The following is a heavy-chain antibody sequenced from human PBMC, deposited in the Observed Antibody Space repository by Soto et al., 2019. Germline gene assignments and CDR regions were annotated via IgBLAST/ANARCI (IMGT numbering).Heavy chain of an antibody. J-gene: IGHJ4*02. V-gene: IGHV4-31*03. CDR1: GGSISSGGYY. CDR2: IYYSGST. CDR3: ARAPFGSGWYYFDY. Sequence: SETLSLTCTVSGGSISSGGYYWSWIRQHPGKGLEWIGYIYYSGSTYYNPSLKSRVTISVDTSKNQFSLKLSSVTAADTAVYYYARAPFGSGWYYFDYWGQGTLVTVSS. D-gene: IGHD6-19*01.